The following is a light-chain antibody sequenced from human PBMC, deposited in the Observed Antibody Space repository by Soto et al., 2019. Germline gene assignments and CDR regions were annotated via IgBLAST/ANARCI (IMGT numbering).Light chain of an antibody. V-gene: IGLV2-23*01. CDR2: EGS. J-gene: IGLJ3*02. Sequence: QSALTQPASVSGSPGQSITISCTGTSSDVGGYNLVSWYQHHPSTAPKLMIYEGSRRPSGVSNRFSGSRSGNTASLTISGLQVEDEDDYYCCSYAGSGTWVFGGGTKLTVL. CDR3: CSYAGSGTWV. CDR1: SSDVGGYNL.